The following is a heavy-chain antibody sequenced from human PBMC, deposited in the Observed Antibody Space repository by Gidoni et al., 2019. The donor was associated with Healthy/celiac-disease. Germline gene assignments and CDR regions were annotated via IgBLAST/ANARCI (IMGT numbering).Heavy chain of an antibody. J-gene: IGHJ5*02. CDR2: ISGSGGST. CDR1: GFTFSSYA. V-gene: IGHV3-23*01. CDR3: AKDPRHYYDSTNWFDP. D-gene: IGHD3-22*01. Sequence: EVQLLESGGGLVQPGGSLRLSCAASGFTFSSYAMSWVRQAPGKGLEWVSAISGSGGSTYYADSVKGRFTISRDNSKNTLYLQMNSLRAEDTAVYYCAKDPRHYYDSTNWFDPWGQGTLVTVSS.